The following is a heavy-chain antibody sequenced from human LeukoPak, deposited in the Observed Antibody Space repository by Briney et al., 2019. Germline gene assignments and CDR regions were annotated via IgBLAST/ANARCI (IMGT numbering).Heavy chain of an antibody. D-gene: IGHD3-10*02. Sequence: GGSLRLSCAASGFTFSSYEMNWVRQAPGKGLQWVSYISSSGSTIYYADSVKGRFTISRDNAKNSLYLQMNSLRAEDTAVYYCAELGITMIGGVWGKGTTVTISS. CDR3: AELGITMIGGV. J-gene: IGHJ6*04. CDR2: ISSSGSTI. CDR1: GFTFSSYE. V-gene: IGHV3-48*03.